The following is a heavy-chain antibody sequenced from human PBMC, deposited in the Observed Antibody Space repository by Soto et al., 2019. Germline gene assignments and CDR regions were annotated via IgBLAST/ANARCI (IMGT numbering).Heavy chain of an antibody. CDR1: GGSFSGYY. CDR3: ARTYSSSWSPFEY. J-gene: IGHJ4*02. Sequence: QVQLQQWGAGLLKPSETLSLTCAVYGGSFSGYYWSWIRQPPGKGLEWIGEINHSGSTNYNLSLKSRVTISVDTSQNQFSLKLSSVTAADTAVYYCARTYSSSWSPFEYWGQGTLVTVSS. V-gene: IGHV4-34*01. CDR2: INHSGST. D-gene: IGHD6-13*01.